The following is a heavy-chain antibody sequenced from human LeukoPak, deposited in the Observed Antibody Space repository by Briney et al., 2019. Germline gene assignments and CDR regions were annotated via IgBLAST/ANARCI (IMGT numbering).Heavy chain of an antibody. J-gene: IGHJ4*02. CDR1: GYTFTSYY. D-gene: IGHD6-19*01. V-gene: IGHV1-46*01. CDR2: INPSGGTT. Sequence: GASVKVSFKASGYTFTSYYMHWVRQAPGQGLEWMGVINPSGGTTNYAQKFQGRITMTRDTSTSTVYMELSSLRSEDTAVYYCARFAVHRRLAVNGQFGLDYWGQGTLVTVSS. CDR3: ARFAVHRRLAVNGQFGLDY.